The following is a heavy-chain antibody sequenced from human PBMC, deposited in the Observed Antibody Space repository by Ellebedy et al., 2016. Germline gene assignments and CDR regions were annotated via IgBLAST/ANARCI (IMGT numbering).Heavy chain of an antibody. J-gene: IGHJ5*02. D-gene: IGHD3-10*01. CDR2: IYYSGST. CDR3: AREGKNYYGSGSPPFDP. Sequence: SETLSLTCTVSGGSISSYYWSWIRQPPGKGLEWIGYIYYSGSTNYNPSLKSRVTISVDTSKNQFSLKLSSVTAADTAVYYCAREGKNYYGSGSPPFDPWGQGTLVTVSS. CDR1: GGSISSYY. V-gene: IGHV4-59*12.